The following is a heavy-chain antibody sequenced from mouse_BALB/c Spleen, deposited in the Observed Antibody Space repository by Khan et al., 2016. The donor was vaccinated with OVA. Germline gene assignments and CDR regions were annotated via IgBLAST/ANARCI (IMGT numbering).Heavy chain of an antibody. J-gene: IGHJ3*01. Sequence: EVELVESGGDLVKPGGSLKLSCAASGFTFSSYSMSWVRQTPDKRLEWVATISSGGDYTYYPDSVKGRFTISRDNAKNTLYLQISSLKSEDTAMCYGASHLTGSFAYWGQGTLVTVSA. CDR2: ISSGGDYT. CDR3: ASHLTGSFAY. D-gene: IGHD4-1*01. CDR1: GFTFSSYS. V-gene: IGHV5-6*01.